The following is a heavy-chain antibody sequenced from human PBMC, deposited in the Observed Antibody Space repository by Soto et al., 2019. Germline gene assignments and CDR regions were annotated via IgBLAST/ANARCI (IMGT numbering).Heavy chain of an antibody. CDR3: VKGNQLLRYYFEY. Sequence: GGSVRLSCSASGFTFSNFAMHWVRQAPGKGLEYVSGITSNGDNTYHADSVQGRFTISRDNSKSTLYLQMTSLRVEDTAVYYCVKGNQLLRYYFEYWGRGALVTVSS. D-gene: IGHD2-2*01. CDR2: ITSNGDNT. CDR1: GFTFSNFA. J-gene: IGHJ4*02. V-gene: IGHV3-64D*06.